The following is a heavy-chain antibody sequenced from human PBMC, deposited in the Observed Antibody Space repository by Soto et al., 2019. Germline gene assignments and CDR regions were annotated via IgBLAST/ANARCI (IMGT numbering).Heavy chain of an antibody. J-gene: IGHJ6*02. CDR2: IWYDGSNK. Sequence: QVQLVESGGGVVQPGRSLRLSCAASGFTFSSYGMHWVRQAPGKGLEWVAVIWYDGSNKYYADSVKGRFTISRDNSKNTLCLQMNSLRAEDTAVYYCARDSPIAVAGPGVPSGMDVWGQGTTVTVSS. CDR3: ARDSPIAVAGPGVPSGMDV. D-gene: IGHD6-19*01. CDR1: GFTFSSYG. V-gene: IGHV3-33*01.